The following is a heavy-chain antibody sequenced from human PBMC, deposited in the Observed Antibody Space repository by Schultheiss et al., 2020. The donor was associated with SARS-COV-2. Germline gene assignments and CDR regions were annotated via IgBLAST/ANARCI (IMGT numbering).Heavy chain of an antibody. J-gene: IGHJ4*02. CDR1: GGSISSYY. CDR3: ARRYSSGFDY. V-gene: IGHV4-59*01. Sequence: SETLSLTCTVSGGSISSYYWSWIRQPPGKGLEWIGYIYYSGSTNYNPSLKSRVTISVDTSKNQFSLKLSSVTAADTAVYYCARRYSSGFDYWGQGTLVTVSS. CDR2: IYYSGST. D-gene: IGHD6-19*01.